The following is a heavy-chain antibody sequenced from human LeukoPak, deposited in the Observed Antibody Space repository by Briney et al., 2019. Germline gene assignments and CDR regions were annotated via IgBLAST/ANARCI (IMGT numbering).Heavy chain of an antibody. CDR3: AFNGDYYYYYGMDV. CDR1: GFTFSSYW. V-gene: IGHV3-7*01. D-gene: IGHD4-17*01. CDR2: IKQDGSEK. J-gene: IGHJ6*02. Sequence: GGSLRLSCAASGFTFSSYWMSWVRQAPGKGLEWVANIKQDGSEKYYVDSVKGRFTISRDNAKNSLYLQMNSLRAEDTAVYYCAFNGDYYYYYGMDVWGQGTTVTVSS.